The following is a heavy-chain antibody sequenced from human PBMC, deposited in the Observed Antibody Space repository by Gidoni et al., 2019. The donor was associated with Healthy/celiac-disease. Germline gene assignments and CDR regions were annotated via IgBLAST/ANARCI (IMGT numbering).Heavy chain of an antibody. Sequence: QVQLQESGPGLVKPSETLSLTCSVSGGSINSRYWTWIRQPPGKGLEWIGNIYYTGNTNYNPSLKSRVTISVDTSKNQFSLNLSSVTAADTAVYYCARNKYGSGSYRYWGQGTLVTVSS. CDR1: GGSINSRY. CDR2: IYYTGNT. J-gene: IGHJ4*02. V-gene: IGHV4-59*11. CDR3: ARNKYGSGSYRY. D-gene: IGHD3-10*01.